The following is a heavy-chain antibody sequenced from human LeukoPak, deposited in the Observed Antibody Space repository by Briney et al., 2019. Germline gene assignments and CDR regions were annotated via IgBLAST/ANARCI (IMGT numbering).Heavy chain of an antibody. D-gene: IGHD3-22*01. Sequence: SQTLSLTCAVSGGSISSGGYSWSWIRQPPGKGLEWIGYIYHSGSTYYNPSLKSRVTISVDRSKSQFSLKLSSVTAADTAVYYCARAPYDSSGYYDYWGQGALVTVSS. CDR3: ARAPYDSSGYYDY. V-gene: IGHV4-30-2*01. J-gene: IGHJ4*02. CDR2: IYHSGST. CDR1: GGSISSGGYS.